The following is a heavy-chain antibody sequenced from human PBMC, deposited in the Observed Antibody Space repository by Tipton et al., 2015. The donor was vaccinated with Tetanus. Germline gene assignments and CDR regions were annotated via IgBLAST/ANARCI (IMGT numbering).Heavy chain of an antibody. CDR3: ARGQLLSRDWFDP. CDR1: GGSISSYY. V-gene: IGHV4-59*01. J-gene: IGHJ5*02. CDR2: IYYSGRT. Sequence: TLSLTCTVSGGSISSYYWSWIRQPPGKGLEWIGYIYYSGRTNYNPSLKSRVTISVDTSKNQFSLKLSSVTAADTAVYYCARGQLLSRDWFDPRGQGTLVTVSS. D-gene: IGHD2-2*01.